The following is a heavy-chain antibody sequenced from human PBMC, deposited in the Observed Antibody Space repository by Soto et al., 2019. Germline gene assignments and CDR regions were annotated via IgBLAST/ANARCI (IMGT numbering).Heavy chain of an antibody. J-gene: IGHJ4*02. CDR3: ARVSERSFGVVMLDY. CDR1: GGSVSSGSYY. D-gene: IGHD3-3*01. Sequence: SETLSLTCTVSGGSVSSGSYYWSWIRQPPGKGLEWIGYIYYSGSTNYNPSLKSRVTISVDTSKNQFSLKLSSVTAADTAVYYCARVSERSFGVVMLDYWGQGTLVTVSS. CDR2: IYYSGST. V-gene: IGHV4-61*01.